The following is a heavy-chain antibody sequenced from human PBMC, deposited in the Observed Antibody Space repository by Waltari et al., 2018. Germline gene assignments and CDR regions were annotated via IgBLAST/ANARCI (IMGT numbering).Heavy chain of an antibody. D-gene: IGHD6-6*01. Sequence: QVQLQQWGAGLLKPSETLSLTCAVYGGSFSGYYWSWIRQPPGKGLEWIGEIHHSGSTNYNPSLKGRVTISVDTSKNQFSLKLSSVTAADTAVYYCARSSRLAASDYWGQGTLVTVSS. CDR1: GGSFSGYY. J-gene: IGHJ4*02. CDR3: ARSSRLAASDY. V-gene: IGHV4-34*01. CDR2: IHHSGST.